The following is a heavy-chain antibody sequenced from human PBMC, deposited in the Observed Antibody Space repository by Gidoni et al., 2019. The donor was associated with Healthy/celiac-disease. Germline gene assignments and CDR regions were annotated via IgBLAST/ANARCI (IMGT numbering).Heavy chain of an antibody. V-gene: IGHV1-8*01. Sequence: LVPFAAEVKNRGALVTVSCKAPGNTFTSYDINWVRQATGQGLEWMGWMNPNSGNTGYAQKFQGRVTMTRNTSISTAYMELSSLRSEDTAVYYCARVEGPSIAAAEDYWGQGTLVTVSS. D-gene: IGHD6-13*01. CDR1: GNTFTSYD. CDR2: MNPNSGNT. J-gene: IGHJ4*02. CDR3: ARVEGPSIAAAEDY.